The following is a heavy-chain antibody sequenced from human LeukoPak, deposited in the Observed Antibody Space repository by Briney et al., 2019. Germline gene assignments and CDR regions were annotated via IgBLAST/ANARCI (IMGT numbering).Heavy chain of an antibody. Sequence: GGSLRLSCAASGFTFSSYWMHWVRQAPGKGLVWVSRINSDGGSTSYADSVKGRFTISRDNAKNTLYLQMNSLRAEDTAVYYCARGPPYYYDSSHVDYWGQGTLVTVSS. CDR3: ARGPPYYYDSSHVDY. J-gene: IGHJ4*02. V-gene: IGHV3-74*01. CDR2: INSDGGST. CDR1: GFTFSSYW. D-gene: IGHD3-22*01.